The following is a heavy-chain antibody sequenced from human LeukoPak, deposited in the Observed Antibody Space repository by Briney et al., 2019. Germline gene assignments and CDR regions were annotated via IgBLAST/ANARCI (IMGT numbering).Heavy chain of an antibody. D-gene: IGHD6-19*01. CDR1: GDSVSSNHAA. V-gene: IGHV6-1*01. Sequence: PSQTLSLTCALSGDSVSSNHAAWNWLRQSPSRGLEWLGRTYYRSKWYNDYAVSLKSRIIINPDTSKNQFSLQLNSVTPEDTAVYYCARLSAGSSAQSSGDYWGQGTLVTVSS. CDR2: TYYRSKWYN. CDR3: ARLSAGSSAQSSGDY. J-gene: IGHJ4*02.